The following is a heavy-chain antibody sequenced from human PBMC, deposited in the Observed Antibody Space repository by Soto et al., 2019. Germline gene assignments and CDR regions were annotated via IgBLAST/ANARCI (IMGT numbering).Heavy chain of an antibody. CDR3: ARESEDLTSNFDY. Sequence: PGGSLRLSCAASGFTFSSYAMSWVRQAPGKGLEWVSVISNSGGSTYYADSVKGRFTISRDNSKNTLYLQMNSLRAEDTAVYYCARESEDLTSNFDYWGQGTLVTVSS. CDR1: GFTFSSYA. CDR2: ISNSGGST. V-gene: IGHV3-23*01. J-gene: IGHJ4*02.